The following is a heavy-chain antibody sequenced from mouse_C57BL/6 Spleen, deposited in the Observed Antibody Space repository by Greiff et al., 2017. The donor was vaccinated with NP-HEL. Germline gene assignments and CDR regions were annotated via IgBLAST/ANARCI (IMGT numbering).Heavy chain of an antibody. J-gene: IGHJ4*01. CDR3: TRDRDYYAMDY. CDR2: ISSGGDYI. Sequence: EVKLMESGEGLVKPGESLKLSCAASGFTFSSYAMSWVRQTPEKRLEWVAYISSGGDYIYYADTVKGRFTISRDNARNTLYLQMSSLKSEDTAMYYCTRDRDYYAMDYWGQGTSVTVSS. V-gene: IGHV5-9-1*02. CDR1: GFTFSSYA.